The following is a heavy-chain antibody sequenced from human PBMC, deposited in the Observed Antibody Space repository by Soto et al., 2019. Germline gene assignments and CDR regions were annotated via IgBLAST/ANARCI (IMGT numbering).Heavy chain of an antibody. D-gene: IGHD2-8*01. CDR2: INTSGGTT. V-gene: IGHV3-23*01. CDR1: GFTFRNFA. CDR3: AGKNGAVDQFDY. Sequence: PGGSLRLSCAPSGFTFRNFAMSWVRQAPGKGLEWLSTINTSGGTTYSVDSVKGRFTISRDNSKNTLYLQMNSLRAEDTAVYYCAGKNGAVDQFDYWGQGILVTVSS. J-gene: IGHJ4*02.